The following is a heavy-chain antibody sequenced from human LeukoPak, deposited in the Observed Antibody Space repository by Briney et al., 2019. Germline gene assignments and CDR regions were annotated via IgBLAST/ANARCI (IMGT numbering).Heavy chain of an antibody. V-gene: IGHV3-30*02. CDR2: IQYDGSKK. CDR1: GRTFSSNG. Sequence: GGSLRLFCVASGRTFSSNGMHWVRQAPGKGLEWVTFIQYDGSKKYYADSVKGRFTISRDNSKNTLYLEMNSLRAEDTAVYYCAKDIGSYYDYWGQGILVTVSS. J-gene: IGHJ4*02. D-gene: IGHD3-10*01. CDR3: AKDIGSYYDY.